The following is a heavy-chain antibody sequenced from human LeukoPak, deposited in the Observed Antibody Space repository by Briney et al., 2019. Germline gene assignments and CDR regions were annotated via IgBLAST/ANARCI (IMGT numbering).Heavy chain of an antibody. V-gene: IGHV3-48*02. CDR1: GFTFSSNS. D-gene: IGHD3-16*01. J-gene: IGHJ4*02. Sequence: GGSLRLTCAASGFTFSSNSMNWVRQAPGKGLEWVSYISSSSNTIYYAESVKGRFTISRDNAKNSLFLQMNSLRDEDPAVYYCARGAARGFDYWGQGTLVTVSS. CDR2: ISSSSNTI. CDR3: ARGAARGFDY.